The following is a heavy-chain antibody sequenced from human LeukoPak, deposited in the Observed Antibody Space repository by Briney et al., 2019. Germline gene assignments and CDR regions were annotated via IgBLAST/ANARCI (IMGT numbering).Heavy chain of an antibody. CDR3: ARVQSEYYYDSSGYYY. D-gene: IGHD3-22*01. Sequence: ASVKVSCKASGYTFTGYYLYWVRQAPGQGLEWMGRINPNSGGTNYAQKFQGRVTMTRDTSISTAYMELSRLRSDDTAVYYCARVQSEYYYDSSGYYYWGQGTLVTVSS. CDR1: GYTFTGYY. V-gene: IGHV1-2*06. CDR2: INPNSGGT. J-gene: IGHJ4*02.